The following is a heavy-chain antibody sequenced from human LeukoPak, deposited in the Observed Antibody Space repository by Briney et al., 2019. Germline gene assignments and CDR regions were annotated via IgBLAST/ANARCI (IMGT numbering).Heavy chain of an antibody. CDR3: GRGGRTIFYYYYIDV. V-gene: IGHV4-39*07. J-gene: IGHJ6*03. Sequence: SETLSLTCIVSGGSISSPTYSWGWIRQSPGKGLEWIGTIIYSGSTYYNPSLKSRATISVDTSKIKFSLELSSVTAADTAVYYWGRGGRTIFYYYYIDVGAKGTRVTVSS. CDR2: IIYSGST. CDR1: GGSISSPTYS. D-gene: IGHD3-3*02.